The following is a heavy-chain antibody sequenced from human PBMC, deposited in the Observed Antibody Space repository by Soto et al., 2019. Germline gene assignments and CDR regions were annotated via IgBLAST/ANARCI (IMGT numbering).Heavy chain of an antibody. CDR2: IYYSGST. D-gene: IGHD4-17*01. CDR1: GCSISSSNW. J-gene: IGHJ4*02. Sequence: PSETLSLTCAVSGCSISSSNWWGWIRQPPGKGLEWIGYIYYSGSTNYNPSLKSRVTISVDTSKNQFSLKLSSVTAADTAVYYCANYPTTVTSDYWGQGTLVTVSS. CDR3: ANYPTTVTSDY. V-gene: IGHV4-28*01.